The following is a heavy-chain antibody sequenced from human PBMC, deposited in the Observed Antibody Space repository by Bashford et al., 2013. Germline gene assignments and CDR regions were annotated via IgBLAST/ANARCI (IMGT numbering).Heavy chain of an antibody. D-gene: IGHD1-26*01. CDR2: IANRAYSYTT. CDR3: ASLVGATGVYSWFDP. J-gene: IGHJ5*02. Sequence: WVRQMPGKGLEWVSRIANRAYSYTTTYADSVKGRFTISRDDSRNTAYLQMSSLKTEDTAMYYCASLVGATGVYSWFDPWGQGTLVTVSS. V-gene: IGHV3-73*01.